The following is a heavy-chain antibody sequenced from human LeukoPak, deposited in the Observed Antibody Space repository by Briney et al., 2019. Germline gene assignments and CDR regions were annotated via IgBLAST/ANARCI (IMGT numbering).Heavy chain of an antibody. CDR2: ISYSGST. CDR3: ARTTEDCSSTSCYQYWFDP. D-gene: IGHD2-2*01. J-gene: IGHJ5*02. Sequence: SETLSLTCTVSGGSISSYNWNWIRQPPAPGLERIGNISYSGSTNYNPYLKSRVSISVDTSKNQFSLKLNSVTAADTAVYYCARTTEDCSSTSCYQYWFDPWGEGTLVTDSS. CDR1: GGSISSYN. V-gene: IGHV4-59*01.